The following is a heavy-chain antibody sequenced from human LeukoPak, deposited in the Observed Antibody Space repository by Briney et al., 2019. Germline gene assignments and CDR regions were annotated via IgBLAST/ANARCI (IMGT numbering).Heavy chain of an antibody. V-gene: IGHV1-18*01. CDR2: ISAYNGNT. J-gene: IGHJ3*02. Sequence: ASVKVSCKASGYTFSSYGISWVRQAPGQGLEWMGWISAYNGNTNYAQKLQGRVTMTTDPSTSTVYMELRSLRSDDTAVYYCARDLVPKSPEHAFAIWGPGTMVTVSS. CDR1: GYTFSSYG. D-gene: IGHD2-8*02. CDR3: ARDLVPKSPEHAFAI.